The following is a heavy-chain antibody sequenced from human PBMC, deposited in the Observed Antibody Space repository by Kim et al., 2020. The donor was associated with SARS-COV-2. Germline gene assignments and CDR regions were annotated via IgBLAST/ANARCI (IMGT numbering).Heavy chain of an antibody. CDR2: T. Sequence: TYYNPSLKSRVTISVDTSKNQFSLKLSSVTAADTAVYYCARVRGERVYDYWGQGTLVTVSS. CDR3: ARVRGERVYDY. J-gene: IGHJ4*02. D-gene: IGHD2-21*01. V-gene: IGHV4-30-2*04.